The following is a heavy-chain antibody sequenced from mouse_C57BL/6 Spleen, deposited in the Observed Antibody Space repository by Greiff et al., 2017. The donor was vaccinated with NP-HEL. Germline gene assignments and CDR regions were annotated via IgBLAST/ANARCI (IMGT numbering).Heavy chain of an antibody. D-gene: IGHD6-2*01. CDR2: INPSSGYT. V-gene: IGHV1-4*01. CDR3: ARCLPESYAMDY. CDR1: GYTFTSYT. Sequence: LQESGAELARPGASVKMSCKASGYTFTSYTMHWVKQRPGQGLEWIGYINPSSGYTKYNQKFKDKATLTADKSSSTAYMQLSSLTSEDSAVYYCARCLPESYAMDYWGQGTSVTVSS. J-gene: IGHJ4*01.